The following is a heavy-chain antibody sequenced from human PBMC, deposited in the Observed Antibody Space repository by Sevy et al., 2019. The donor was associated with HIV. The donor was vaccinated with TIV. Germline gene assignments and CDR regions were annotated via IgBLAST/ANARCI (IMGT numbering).Heavy chain of an antibody. CDR1: GFTFSSYA. CDR2: ISGSGGST. V-gene: IGHV3-23*01. J-gene: IGHJ4*02. Sequence: GGSLRLSCAASGFTFSSYAMSWVRQAPGKGLEWVSAISGSGGSTYYADSVKGRFTISRDNSKNTLYLQMNSLRAEDTAVYYCAQASSSSWYGGYFDYWGQGTLVTVSS. D-gene: IGHD6-13*01. CDR3: AQASSSSWYGGYFDY.